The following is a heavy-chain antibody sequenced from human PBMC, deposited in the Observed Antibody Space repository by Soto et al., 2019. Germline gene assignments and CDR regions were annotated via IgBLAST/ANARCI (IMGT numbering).Heavy chain of an antibody. Sequence: SQTLSLTCTVSGGSISSSSYYWGWIRQPPGKGLEWIGSIYYSGSTYYNPSLKSRVTISVDTSKNQFSLKLSSVTAADTAVYYCARGRWLSSSFDYWGQGNLVTVS. V-gene: IGHV4-39*01. D-gene: IGHD5-12*01. CDR2: IYYSGST. CDR3: ARGRWLSSSFDY. CDR1: GGSISSSSYY. J-gene: IGHJ4*02.